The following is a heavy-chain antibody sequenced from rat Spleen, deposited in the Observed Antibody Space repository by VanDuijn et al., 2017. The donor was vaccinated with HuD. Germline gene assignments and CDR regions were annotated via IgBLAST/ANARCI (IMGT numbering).Heavy chain of an antibody. CDR2: ITNTGGST. J-gene: IGHJ1*01. CDR1: GFTFNNYW. CDR3: TRLEGQPLYYWYFDF. V-gene: IGHV5-31*01. D-gene: IGHD3-4*01. Sequence: EVQLVESGGGLVQPGRSLKLSCVASGFTFNNYWMTWIRQAPGKGLEWVASITNTGGSTYYPDSVKGRFTISRDNAKSTLYLQMNSLRSEDTATYYCTRLEGQPLYYWYFDFWGPGTMVTVSS.